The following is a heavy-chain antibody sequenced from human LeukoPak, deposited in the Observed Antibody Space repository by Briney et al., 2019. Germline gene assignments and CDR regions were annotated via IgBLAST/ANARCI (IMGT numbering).Heavy chain of an antibody. Sequence: GGSLRLSCAASGFTFSSYWMHWVRQAPGKGPVWFSLINPDGTNTRYADSVKGRFTISRDNAKNTLYLQVNSLRVEDTAVYYCARNWNGADYWGQGTLLTVSS. CDR3: ARNWNGADY. CDR2: INPDGTNT. V-gene: IGHV3-74*01. J-gene: IGHJ4*02. D-gene: IGHD1-1*01. CDR1: GFTFSSYW.